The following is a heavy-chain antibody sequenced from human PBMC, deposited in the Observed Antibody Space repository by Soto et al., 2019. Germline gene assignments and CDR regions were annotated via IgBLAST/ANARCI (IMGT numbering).Heavy chain of an antibody. CDR1: GYTFTSYA. V-gene: IGHV1-3*01. Sequence: ASVKVSCKASGYTFTSYAMHWVRQAPGQRLEWMGWINAGNGNTKYSQKFQGRVTITRDTSASTAYMELSSLRSGDTAVYYCVSRYMITFGRFHWGQGTLVTVSS. D-gene: IGHD3-16*01. CDR3: VSRYMITFGRFH. J-gene: IGHJ1*01. CDR2: INAGNGNT.